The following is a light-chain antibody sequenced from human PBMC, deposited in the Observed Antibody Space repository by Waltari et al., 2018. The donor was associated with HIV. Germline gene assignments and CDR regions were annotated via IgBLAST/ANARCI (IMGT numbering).Light chain of an antibody. CDR3: QSYDSSLGVV. V-gene: IGLV1-40*01. J-gene: IGLJ2*01. Sequence: QSVLTQPPSVSGAPGQRVTISCTGSSSNIGTNHYLNWYQQLPGTAPKLLIYVDTNRPSEIPDRFSGSKSGTSASLTITGLQAEDEADYYCQSYDSSLGVVFGGGTKLTVL. CDR1: SSNIGTNHY. CDR2: VDT.